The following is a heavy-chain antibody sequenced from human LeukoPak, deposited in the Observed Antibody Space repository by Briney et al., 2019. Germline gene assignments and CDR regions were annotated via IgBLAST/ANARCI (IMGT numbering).Heavy chain of an antibody. CDR2: IYYSGST. J-gene: IGHJ4*02. CDR1: GGSISSYY. V-gene: IGHV4-59*01. CDR3: ARDTRNYFDY. Sequence: SETLSLTCTVSGGSISSYYWSWIRQPPGKGLEWIGYIYYSGSTHCNPSLKTRVTISVDTSKNQFSLKLSSVTAADTAVYYCARDTRNYFDYWGQGTLVTVSS.